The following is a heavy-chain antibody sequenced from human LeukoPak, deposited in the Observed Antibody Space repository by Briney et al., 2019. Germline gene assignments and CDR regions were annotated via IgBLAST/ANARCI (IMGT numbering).Heavy chain of an antibody. V-gene: IGHV4-39*01. CDR3: ARRLKVTEHFDY. J-gene: IGHJ4*02. D-gene: IGHD2-21*02. CDR2: IYYSGST. Sequence: PSETLSLTCTVSGGSISSSSYYWGWIRQPPGKGLEWIGSIYYSGSTYYSPSLKTRVTMSVDTSKNQFSLKLTSVTAADTAVYYCARRLKVTEHFDYWGQGTLVTVSS. CDR1: GGSISSSSYY.